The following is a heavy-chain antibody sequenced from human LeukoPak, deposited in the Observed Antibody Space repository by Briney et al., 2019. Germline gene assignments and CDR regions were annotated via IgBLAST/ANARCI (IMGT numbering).Heavy chain of an antibody. D-gene: IGHD6-13*01. CDR2: IYYSGST. J-gene: IGHJ4*02. CDR1: GGSIGSYY. CDR3: ARAERRSSSWYY. V-gene: IGHV4-59*01. Sequence: SSETLSLTCTVSGGSIGSYYWSWIRQPPGKGLEWIGYIYYSGSTNYNPSLKSRVTISVDTSKNQFSLKLSSVTAADTAVYYCARAERRSSSWYYWGQGTLVTVSS.